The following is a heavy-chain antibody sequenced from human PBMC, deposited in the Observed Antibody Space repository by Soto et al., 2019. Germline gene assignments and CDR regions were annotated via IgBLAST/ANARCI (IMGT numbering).Heavy chain of an antibody. J-gene: IGHJ4*02. Sequence: QVQLQESGPGLVKPSGTLSLTCAVSGGSISSSNWWSWVRQPPGKGLEWIGEIYHSGSTNYNPSPTSRVPISVDKSKNQFSLKLSSVTAADTAVYYCARAAMGGSSWPFDYWGQGTLVTVSS. CDR2: IYHSGST. V-gene: IGHV4-4*02. CDR3: ARAAMGGSSWPFDY. D-gene: IGHD6-13*01. CDR1: GGSISSSNW.